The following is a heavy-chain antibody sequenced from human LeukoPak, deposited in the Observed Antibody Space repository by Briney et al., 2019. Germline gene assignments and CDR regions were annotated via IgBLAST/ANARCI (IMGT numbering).Heavy chain of an antibody. V-gene: IGHV4-30-2*01. CDR3: ARGRGDYEIG. CDR2: IYHSGST. J-gene: IGHJ4*02. Sequence: SETLSLTCTASGGSISSGGYSWSWIRQPPGKGLEWIGYIYHSGSTYYNPSLKSRVTISVDRSKNQFSLKLSSVTAADTAVYYCARGRGDYEIGWGQGTLVTVSS. D-gene: IGHD4-17*01. CDR1: GGSISSGGYS.